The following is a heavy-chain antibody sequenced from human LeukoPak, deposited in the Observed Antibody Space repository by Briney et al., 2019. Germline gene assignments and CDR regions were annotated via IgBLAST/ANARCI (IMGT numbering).Heavy chain of an antibody. V-gene: IGHV1-69*04. D-gene: IGHD2-21*02. CDR1: GGTFSSYA. J-gene: IGHJ4*02. CDR3: ARGAHIVVVTAEYYFDY. Sequence: SVKVSCKASGGTFSSYAISWVRQAPGQGLEWMGRIIPILGIANYAQKFQGRVTITADKSTSTAYMELSSLRSEDTAVYHCARGAHIVVVTAEYYFDYWGQGTLVTVSS. CDR2: IIPILGIA.